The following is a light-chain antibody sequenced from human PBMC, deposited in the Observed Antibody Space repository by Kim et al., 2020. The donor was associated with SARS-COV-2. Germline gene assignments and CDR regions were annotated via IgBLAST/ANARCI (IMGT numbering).Light chain of an antibody. J-gene: IGKJ4*01. CDR1: QSLLYNSNNKNY. V-gene: IGKV4-1*01. Sequence: DIVMAQSPDSLAVSLGERATINCKSSQSLLYNSNNKNYLAWYQQKPGQPPRLLIYWASTRESGVPDRFSGSGSGTDFTLTISSLHTEDVAVYYCQQYYSALVTFGGGTKVDIK. CDR3: QQYYSALVT. CDR2: WAS.